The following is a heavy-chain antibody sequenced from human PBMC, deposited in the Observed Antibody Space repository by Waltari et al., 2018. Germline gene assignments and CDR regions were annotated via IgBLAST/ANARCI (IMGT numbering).Heavy chain of an antibody. D-gene: IGHD3-22*01. V-gene: IGHV4-30-2*01. CDR2: IYHSGST. J-gene: IGHJ4*02. CDR1: GGSTSSGGYS. CDR3: ARDRAGDSSGFDY. Sequence: QLQLQESGPGLVKPSQTLSLTCAVSGGSTSSGGYSWRWIRQPPGKGLEWIGYIYHSGSTYYNPSLKSRVTISVDRSKNQFSLKLSSVTAADTAVYYCARDRAGDSSGFDYWGQGTLVTVSS.